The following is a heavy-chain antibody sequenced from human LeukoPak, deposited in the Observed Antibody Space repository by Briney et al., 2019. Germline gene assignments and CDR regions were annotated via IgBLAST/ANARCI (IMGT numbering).Heavy chain of an antibody. CDR3: ARGRYYYGSGPRGFDP. V-gene: IGHV4-59*12. Sequence: PSQTLSLTCTVSGGSISSYYWSWIRQPPGKGLEWIGYIYYSGSTNYNPSLKSRVTISVDTSKSQFSLKLSSVTAADTAVYYCARGRYYYGSGPRGFDPWGQGTLVTVSS. D-gene: IGHD3-10*01. CDR1: GGSISSYY. J-gene: IGHJ5*02. CDR2: IYYSGST.